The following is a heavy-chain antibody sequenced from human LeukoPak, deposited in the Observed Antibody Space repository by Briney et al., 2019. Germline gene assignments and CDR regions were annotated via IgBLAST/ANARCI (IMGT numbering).Heavy chain of an antibody. CDR2: INPNGGGT. CDR1: GYTFTGQY. CDR3: ARGTRYSGSYYGY. J-gene: IGHJ4*02. V-gene: IGHV1-2*02. Sequence: ASVKVSCKASGYTFTGQYMHWVRQAPGQGLEWMGWINPNGGGTNYAQKFQGRVTMTRDTSITTAYMELSRLRSDDTAVYFCARGTRYSGSYYGYWGQGTLVTVSS. D-gene: IGHD1-26*01.